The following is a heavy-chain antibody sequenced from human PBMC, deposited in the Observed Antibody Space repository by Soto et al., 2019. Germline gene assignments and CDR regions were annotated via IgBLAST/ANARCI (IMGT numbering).Heavy chain of an antibody. CDR1: GYTFTAHW. CDR3: ARGNSVAAEGSWWFDT. V-gene: IGHV1-46*01. CDR2: ISPTGSST. J-gene: IGHJ5*02. Sequence: ASVKVSCKASGYTFTAHWMHCVRLAPGQGLEWVGIISPTGSSTFYAQKFQGRLTMTRDTSTSTDYMELSSLRSDDTAVYFCARGNSVAAEGSWWFDTWGQGTLVTVSS. D-gene: IGHD6-13*01.